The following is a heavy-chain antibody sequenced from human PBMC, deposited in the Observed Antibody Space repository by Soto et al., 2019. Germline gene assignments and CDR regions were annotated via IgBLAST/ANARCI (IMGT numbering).Heavy chain of an antibody. CDR2: IYYSGST. Sequence: ADTLSLTCSVSGASITSYHWSWIRQPPGKGLEWLGYIYYSGSTNYDPALKIRVPISVDPSKNQLSLKLKSMTAADTDVYYCARGDSSGYYYAFDYWGRGTLVTVSS. D-gene: IGHD3-22*01. CDR3: ARGDSSGYYYAFDY. J-gene: IGHJ4*02. CDR1: GASITSYH. V-gene: IGHV4-59*07.